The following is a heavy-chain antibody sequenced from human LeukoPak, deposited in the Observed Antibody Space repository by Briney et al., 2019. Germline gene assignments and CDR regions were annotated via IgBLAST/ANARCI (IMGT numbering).Heavy chain of an antibody. V-gene: IGHV4-4*02. CDR2: IHHRGGT. D-gene: IGHD6-19*01. CDR1: GGSISSDNW. J-gene: IGHJ4*02. CDR3: TTNGWYCLDH. Sequence: SETLSLTCAVSGGSISSDNWWSWVRQPPGKRLEWIGEIHHRGGTNYNPSLQSRVTISVDKSNNHFSLRLTSVTAADTAVYYCTTNGWYCLDHWGQGTLVTVSS.